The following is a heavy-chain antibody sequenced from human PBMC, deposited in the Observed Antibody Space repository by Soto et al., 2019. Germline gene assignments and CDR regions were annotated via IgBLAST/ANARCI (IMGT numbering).Heavy chain of an antibody. CDR1: GFTFSSYA. Sequence: EVQLLESGGGLVQPGGSLRLSCAASGFTFSSYAMSWVRQAPGKGLEWVSAISGSGVSTYYADSVKGRSTIARDNSKNTLYLQMNSLRAEDTAAYYCAKEGEHSSGWTNFDYWGQGTLVTVSS. J-gene: IGHJ4*02. D-gene: IGHD6-19*01. CDR3: AKEGEHSSGWTNFDY. CDR2: ISGSGVST. V-gene: IGHV3-23*01.